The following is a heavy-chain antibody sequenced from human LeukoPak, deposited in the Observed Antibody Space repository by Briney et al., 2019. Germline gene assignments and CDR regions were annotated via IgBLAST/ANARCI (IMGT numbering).Heavy chain of an antibody. CDR3: ARDVRITIFGVVSPDY. CDR2: ISAYNGNT. D-gene: IGHD3-3*01. J-gene: IGHJ4*02. V-gene: IGHV1-18*01. Sequence: ASVKVSYKASGYTFTSYGISWVRQAPGQGLEWMGWISAYNGNTNYAQKLQGRVTMTTDTSTSTAYMELRSLRSDDTAVYYCARDVRITIFGVVSPDYWGQGTLVTVSS. CDR1: GYTFTSYG.